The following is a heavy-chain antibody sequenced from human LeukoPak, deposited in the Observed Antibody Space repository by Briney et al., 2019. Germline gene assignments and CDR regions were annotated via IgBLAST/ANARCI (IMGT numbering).Heavy chain of an antibody. D-gene: IGHD4-11*01. CDR2: ISGSGGST. V-gene: IGHV3-23*01. CDR3: AKSRTTDLPYYFDY. CDR1: GGSFSGYY. J-gene: IGHJ4*02. Sequence: EALSLTCAVYGGSFSGYYWSWVRQAPGKGLEWVSAISGSGGSTYYADSVKGRFTISRDNSKNTLYLQMNSLRAEDTAVYYCAKSRTTDLPYYFDYWGQGTLVTVSS.